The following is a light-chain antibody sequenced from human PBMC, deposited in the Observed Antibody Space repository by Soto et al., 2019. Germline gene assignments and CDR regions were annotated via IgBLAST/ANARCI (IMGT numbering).Light chain of an antibody. CDR1: SSNIGAGRD. Sequence: QSVLTQPPLVSGAPGQRVIISCTGSSSNIGAGRDVHWYRQFPGEAPKFLISDSNHRPSGVPDRFSVSKSGASASLAITGLRPEDEGDYFCQSYGTSLSGLYVFGTGTKVTVL. CDR3: QSYGTSLSGLYV. J-gene: IGLJ1*01. CDR2: DSN. V-gene: IGLV1-40*01.